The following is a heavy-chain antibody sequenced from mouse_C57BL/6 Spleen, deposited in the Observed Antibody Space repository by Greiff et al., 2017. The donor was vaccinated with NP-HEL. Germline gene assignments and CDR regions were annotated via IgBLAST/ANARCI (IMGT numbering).Heavy chain of an antibody. CDR3: ARMTNWDDY. CDR1: GYTFTSYW. CDR2: IYTGSGSP. Sequence: QVQLQQPGAELVKPGASVKMSCKASGYTFTSYWITWVKQRPGQGLEWIGDIYTGSGSPNYNEKFKSKATLTVDTSYSTAYMQLSSLTSEDSAVYCCARMTNWDDYWGQGTTLTVSS. J-gene: IGHJ2*01. D-gene: IGHD4-1*01. V-gene: IGHV1-55*01.